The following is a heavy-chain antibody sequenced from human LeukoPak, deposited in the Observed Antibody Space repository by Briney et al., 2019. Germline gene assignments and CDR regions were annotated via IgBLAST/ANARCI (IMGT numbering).Heavy chain of an antibody. CDR3: TRQQLVLDS. J-gene: IGHJ4*02. D-gene: IGHD6-13*01. V-gene: IGHV3-15*01. Sequence: GGSLRLSCAASGFTFNDAWMSWVRQAPGKGLEWVGHIKRKADGGTRDYAAPVKGRFTISRDDSKNILYLQMNSLKTEDTAVYYCTRQQLVLDSWGQGTLVTVSS. CDR1: GFTFNDAW. CDR2: IKRKADGGTR.